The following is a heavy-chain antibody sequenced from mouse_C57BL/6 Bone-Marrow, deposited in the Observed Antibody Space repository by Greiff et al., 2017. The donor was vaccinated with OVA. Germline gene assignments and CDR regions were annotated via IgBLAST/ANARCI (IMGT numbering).Heavy chain of an antibody. D-gene: IGHD1-1*01. V-gene: IGHV1-42*01. J-gene: IGHJ3*01. Sequence: EVQGVESGPELVKPGASVKISCKASGYSFTGYYMNWVKQSPEKSLEWIGEINPSTGGTTYNQKFKAKATLTVDKSSSTAYMQLKSLTSEDSAVYYCARSYYVSSGGFAYWGQGTLVTVSA. CDR3: ARSYYVSSGGFAY. CDR1: GYSFTGYY. CDR2: INPSTGGT.